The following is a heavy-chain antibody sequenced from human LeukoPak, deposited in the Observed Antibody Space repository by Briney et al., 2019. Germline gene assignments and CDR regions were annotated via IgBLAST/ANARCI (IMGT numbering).Heavy chain of an antibody. D-gene: IGHD3-16*02. CDR2: IYYSGST. V-gene: IGHV4-59*08. CDR1: GGSISSYY. Sequence: NPSETLSLTCTVSGGSISSYYWSWIRQPPGKGLEWIGYIYYSGSTNYNPSLKSRVTISVDTSKNQFFLKMSSVTAADTAVYYCARHIGGGIEYMDVWGTGTKVTVSS. J-gene: IGHJ6*03. CDR3: ARHIGGGIEYMDV.